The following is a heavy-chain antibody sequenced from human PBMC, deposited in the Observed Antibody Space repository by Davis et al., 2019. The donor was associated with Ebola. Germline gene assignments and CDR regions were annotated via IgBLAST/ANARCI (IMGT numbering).Heavy chain of an antibody. V-gene: IGHV3-74*01. CDR2: INPDGTNV. J-gene: IGHJ4*02. CDR1: GVTFRNGS. Sequence: GESLKISCAASGVTFRNGSMHWLRHTPRMGPEWVAGINPDGTNVGYADFVKGRFTISRDNTKNTLYVQMNSLGADDTALYYCASSVWPHTLAHWGPGTPVTVSS. CDR3: ASSVWPHTLAH. D-gene: IGHD6-19*01.